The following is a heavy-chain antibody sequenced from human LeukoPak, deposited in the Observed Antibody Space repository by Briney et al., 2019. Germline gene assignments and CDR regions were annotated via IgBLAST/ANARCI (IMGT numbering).Heavy chain of an antibody. CDR1: GFPFSSSA. D-gene: IGHD3-10*01. CDR3: ARLSGALDS. Sequence: GGSLRLSCAASGFPFSSSAMHWVRQAPRKGLECVSAISSNGGNTYYANSVKGRFAISRDNSKNTLYLQMGSLRAEDMAVYYCARLSGALDSWGQGTLVTVSS. V-gene: IGHV3-64*01. CDR2: ISSNGGNT. J-gene: IGHJ4*02.